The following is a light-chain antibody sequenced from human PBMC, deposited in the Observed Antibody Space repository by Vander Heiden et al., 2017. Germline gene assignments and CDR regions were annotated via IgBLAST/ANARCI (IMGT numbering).Light chain of an antibody. Sequence: SSELTQSPSVSVSPGQTARITCSGDALPFQHAYWYKQKPGQAPLLVIYKDNERPSGIPERFSGSNSGTTVTLTINGVQAEDEADYYCQSADSSGIYLIFGAGTKVTVL. V-gene: IGLV3-25*03. CDR3: QSADSSGIYLI. CDR2: KDN. J-gene: IGLJ2*01. CDR1: ALPFQH.